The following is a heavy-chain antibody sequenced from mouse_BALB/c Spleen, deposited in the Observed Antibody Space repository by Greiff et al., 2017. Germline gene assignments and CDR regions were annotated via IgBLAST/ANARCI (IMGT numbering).Heavy chain of an antibody. CDR1: GYNFTSYW. J-gene: IGHJ3*01. CDR2: IYPGSGST. D-gene: IGHD2-10*02. V-gene: IGHV1-55*01. CDR3: ARGYGNYFSWFAY. Sequence: VQLQQPGAELVKPGTSVKLSCKASGYNFTSYWINWVKLRPGQGLEWIGDIYPGSGSTNYNEKFKSKATLTVDTSSSTAYMQLSSLASEDSALYYCARGYGNYFSWFAYWGQGTLVTVSA.